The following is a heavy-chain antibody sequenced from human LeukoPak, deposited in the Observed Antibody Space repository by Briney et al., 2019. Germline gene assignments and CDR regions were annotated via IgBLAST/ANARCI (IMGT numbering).Heavy chain of an antibody. CDR1: GFTFATYT. V-gene: IGHV3-23*01. CDR2: LYGKGDQT. CDR3: AKEEYGDLHFDY. J-gene: IGHJ4*02. Sequence: GGSLRLSCAASGFTFATYTMNWVRQAPGKGLEWVSGLYGKGDQTFYADSVKGRFTISRDNSNNMLFLHMDSLRAEDTALYYCAKEEYGDLHFDYWGQGTLVTVSS. D-gene: IGHD4-17*01.